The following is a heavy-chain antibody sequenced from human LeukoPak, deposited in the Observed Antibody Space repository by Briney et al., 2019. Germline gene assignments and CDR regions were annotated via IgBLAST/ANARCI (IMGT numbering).Heavy chain of an antibody. CDR3: AKFKGSWYGGGYFDY. CDR2: ISWNSGSI. Sequence: GGSLRLSCAASGFTFSSYSMNWVRQAPGKGLEWVSGISWNSGSIGYADSVKGRFTISRDNAKNSLYLQMNSLRAEDMALYYCAKFKGSWYGGGYFDYWGQGTLVTVSS. CDR1: GFTFSSYS. V-gene: IGHV3-9*03. D-gene: IGHD6-13*01. J-gene: IGHJ4*02.